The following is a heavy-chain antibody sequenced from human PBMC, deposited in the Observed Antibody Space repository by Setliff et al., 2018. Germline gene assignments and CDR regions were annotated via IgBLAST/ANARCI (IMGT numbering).Heavy chain of an antibody. CDR2: IYSSGST. CDR1: GGSVSSGSYY. J-gene: IGHJ6*03. D-gene: IGHD6-6*01. V-gene: IGHV4-61*09. Sequence: LSLTCTVSGGSVSSGSYYWSWIRQPAGKGLEWIGHIYSSGSTNYNPSLKSRVTISVDRSKNQFSLKLSSVIAADTAVYYCARDLYSSSSGGFYYYYYYMDVWGKGTTVTVSS. CDR3: ARDLYSSSSGGFYYYYYYMDV.